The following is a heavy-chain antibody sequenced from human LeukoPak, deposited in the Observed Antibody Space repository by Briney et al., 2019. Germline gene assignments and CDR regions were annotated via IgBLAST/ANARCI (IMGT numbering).Heavy chain of an antibody. Sequence: SETLSLTCTVSGGSICSSSYYWGWIRQPPGKGLEWIGSIYFSGSTYYNPSLKSRITISVDRSKNQFSLKLSSVTAADTAIYYCARRRGGSWYPNWFDPWGQGTLVTVSS. D-gene: IGHD6-13*01. CDR2: IYFSGST. J-gene: IGHJ5*02. V-gene: IGHV4-39*01. CDR3: ARRRGGSWYPNWFDP. CDR1: GGSICSSSYY.